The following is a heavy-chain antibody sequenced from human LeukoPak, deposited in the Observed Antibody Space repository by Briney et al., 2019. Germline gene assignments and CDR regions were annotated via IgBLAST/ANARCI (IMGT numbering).Heavy chain of an antibody. CDR1: GFIFSNYG. CDR3: AKETGDAPYWYFDL. J-gene: IGHJ2*01. V-gene: IGHV3-30*02. CDR2: IRYDGSNK. Sequence: PGGSLRLSCAASGFIFSNYGMHWVRQAPGKGLEWVAFIRYDGSNKYYADPLKGRFTISRDNSKNTLYLQMNSLRAEDTAVYYCAKETGDAPYWYFDLWGRGTLVTVSS. D-gene: IGHD7-27*01.